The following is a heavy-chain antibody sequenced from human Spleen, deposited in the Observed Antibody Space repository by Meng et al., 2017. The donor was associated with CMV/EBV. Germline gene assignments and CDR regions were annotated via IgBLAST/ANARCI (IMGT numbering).Heavy chain of an antibody. CDR1: GFTFSSFG. J-gene: IGHJ4*02. CDR2: IWYDGSNK. Sequence: GGSLRLSCAASGFTFSSFGMHWVRQAPGKGLEWVAVIWYDGSNKYYADSVKGRFTISRDNSKNTLYLQMNSLRVGDTAVYYCARGRLAVAGWGQGSLVTVTS. V-gene: IGHV3-33*01. D-gene: IGHD6-19*01. CDR3: ARGRLAVAG.